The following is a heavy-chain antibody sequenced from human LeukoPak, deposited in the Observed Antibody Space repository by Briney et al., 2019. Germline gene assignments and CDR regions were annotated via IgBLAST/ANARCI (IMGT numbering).Heavy chain of an antibody. CDR3: AKGGVGSVNWFDP. Sequence: PGGSLRLSCAASGFTFSNYWMHWVRQAPGKGLVWVSRINSDGRSTSHADSVKGRFTISRDNAKNTLYLQMNSLRAEDTAVYYCAKGGVGSVNWFDPWGQGTLVTVSS. J-gene: IGHJ5*02. V-gene: IGHV3-74*01. CDR1: GFTFSNYW. CDR2: INSDGRST. D-gene: IGHD2-8*01.